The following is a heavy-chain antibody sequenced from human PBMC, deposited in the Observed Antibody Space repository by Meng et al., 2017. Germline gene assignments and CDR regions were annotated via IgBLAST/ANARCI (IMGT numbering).Heavy chain of an antibody. CDR1: GFIFSSYA. CDR3: ARDLQLWLHWGVKDYYYGMDV. Sequence: GESLKTSCAASGFIFSSYAMHWVRQAPGKGLEWVAVISYDGSNKYYADSVKGRFTISRDNSKNTLYLQMNSLRAEDTAVYYCARDLQLWLHWGVKDYYYGMDVWGQGTTVTVSS. V-gene: IGHV3-30*04. CDR2: ISYDGSNK. D-gene: IGHD5-18*01. J-gene: IGHJ6*02.